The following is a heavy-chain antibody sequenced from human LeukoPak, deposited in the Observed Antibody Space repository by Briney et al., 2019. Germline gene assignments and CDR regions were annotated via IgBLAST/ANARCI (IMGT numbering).Heavy chain of an antibody. CDR2: IYSGGST. J-gene: IGHJ5*02. V-gene: IGHV3-53*01. CDR1: GFTVSSYY. CDR3: ARATYCSGGSCYAFDP. D-gene: IGHD2-15*01. Sequence: GGSLRLSCAASGFTVSSYYMSWVRQAPGKGLEWVSVIYSGGSTYYTDSVKGRFTISRDNSKNTLYLQMSSLRAEDTAVYYCARATYCSGGSCYAFDPWGQGILVTVSS.